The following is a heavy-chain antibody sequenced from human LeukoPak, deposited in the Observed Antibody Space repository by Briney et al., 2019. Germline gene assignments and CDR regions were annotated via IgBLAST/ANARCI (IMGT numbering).Heavy chain of an antibody. CDR3: ARVWFPRYCSGGSCYSRWFDP. CDR1: GGSMTTRNYY. Sequence: NSSETLSLTCTVSGGSMTTRNYYWGWIRQSPGKGLEWIGHKYYSGSTYYNSSLKGRVSISVDTTIYQFSLSFSSVTAADTAVYYCARVWFPRYCSGGSCYSRWFDPWGQGTLVTVSS. D-gene: IGHD2-15*01. V-gene: IGHV4-39*07. CDR2: KYYSGST. J-gene: IGHJ5*02.